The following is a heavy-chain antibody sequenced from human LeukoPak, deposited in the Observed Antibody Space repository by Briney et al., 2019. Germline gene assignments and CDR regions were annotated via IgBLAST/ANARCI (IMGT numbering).Heavy chain of an antibody. CDR1: GFTFRSYW. V-gene: IGHV3-7*01. CDR3: ATSRDSSGVD. CDR2: INHDGSVK. J-gene: IGHJ4*02. D-gene: IGHD3-22*01. Sequence: PGGSLTLSXAASGFTFRSYWMSWVRQAPGKGLEWVANINHDGSVKYYLDSVKGRFTISRDNAKNSLYLQMNSLRAEDTAVYYCATSRDSSGVDWGQGNLVTVSS.